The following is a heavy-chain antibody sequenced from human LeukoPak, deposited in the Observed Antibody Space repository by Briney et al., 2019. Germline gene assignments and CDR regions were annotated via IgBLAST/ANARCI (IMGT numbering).Heavy chain of an antibody. CDR2: VNPKTGGT. V-gene: IGHV1-2*02. CDR1: GYSFTDYC. D-gene: IGHD1-26*01. J-gene: IGHJ4*02. CDR3: AREWASYVAHY. Sequence: ASVKVSCKASGYSFTDYCVHWVRQAPGQGLEWMGWVNPKTGGTLYAQKFQGRVTMTRDTSISTAYMDLNNLRSDDTAVYYCAREWASYVAHYWGQGSLVTVSS.